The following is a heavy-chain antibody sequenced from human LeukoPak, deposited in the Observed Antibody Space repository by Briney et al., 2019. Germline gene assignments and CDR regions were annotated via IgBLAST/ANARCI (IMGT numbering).Heavy chain of an antibody. J-gene: IGHJ3*02. V-gene: IGHV4-59*12. D-gene: IGHD3-3*01. CDR3: ASTKYDFWSGYAFDI. Sequence: PSETLSLTCTVSGGSISSYYWSWIRQSPGRELEWIGYIYYSGSTNYNPSLKSRVTISVDASKNQFSLILSSVTAADTAVYYCASTKYDFWSGYAFDIWGQGTMVTVSS. CDR2: IYYSGST. CDR1: GGSISSYY.